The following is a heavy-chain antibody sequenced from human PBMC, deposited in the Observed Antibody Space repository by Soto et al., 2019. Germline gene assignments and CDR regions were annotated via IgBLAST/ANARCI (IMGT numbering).Heavy chain of an antibody. CDR3: ARRSAVTLVRGVTSPWDT. D-gene: IGHD3-10*01. V-gene: IGHV4-39*01. CDR2: VYHTGNT. Sequence: PSETLSLTCTVSGGSINDYNYYWGWVRQSPAKGLEWIATVYHTGNTYYNPSLRSRVTISADTSRDQFSLKLTSVTAADTAVYYCARRSAVTLVRGVTSPWDTWCPGTVVTVS. J-gene: IGHJ5*02. CDR1: GGSINDYNYY.